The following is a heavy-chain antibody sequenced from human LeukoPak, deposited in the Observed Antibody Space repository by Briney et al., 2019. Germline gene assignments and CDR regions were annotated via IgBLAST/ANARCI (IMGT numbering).Heavy chain of an antibody. D-gene: IGHD2-2*01. Sequence: GGSLRLSCAVSGFTFSSYDMSWVRQAPGEGLEWVSAISGSGASTYYADSVKGRFTISRDNSKSTLYLQMNSLRAEDTAVYYCAKDRHAPGRYCSSTTCFPFDPWGQGTLVTVSS. J-gene: IGHJ5*02. CDR1: GFTFSSYD. V-gene: IGHV3-23*01. CDR3: AKDRHAPGRYCSSTTCFPFDP. CDR2: ISGSGAST.